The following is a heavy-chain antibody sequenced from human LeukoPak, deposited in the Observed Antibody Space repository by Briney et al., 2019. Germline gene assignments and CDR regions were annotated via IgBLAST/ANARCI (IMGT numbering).Heavy chain of an antibody. Sequence: QPGGSLRLSCSASGFIFNTYVMTWIRQAPGMGLEWVSSIGQSGTATYYADSVKGRFTISRDNSKNTVYLQMNSLRAEDTAIYYCANWPYWGQGTLVTVSS. CDR3: ANWPY. CDR1: GFIFNTYV. J-gene: IGHJ4*02. V-gene: IGHV3-23*01. CDR2: IGQSGTAT.